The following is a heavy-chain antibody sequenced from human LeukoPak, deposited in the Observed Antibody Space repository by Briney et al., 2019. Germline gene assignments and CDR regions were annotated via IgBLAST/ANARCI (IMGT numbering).Heavy chain of an antibody. CDR3: ARGRDYDILTGYYVNWFDP. V-gene: IGHV4-59*01. CDR1: GGSISSYY. D-gene: IGHD3-9*01. Sequence: PSETLSLTCTVSGGSISSYYWSWIRQPPGKGLEWIGYIYYSGSTNYNPSLKSRVTISVDTSRNQFSLKLSSVTAADTAVYYCARGRDYDILTGYYVNWFDPWGQGTLVTVSS. CDR2: IYYSGST. J-gene: IGHJ5*02.